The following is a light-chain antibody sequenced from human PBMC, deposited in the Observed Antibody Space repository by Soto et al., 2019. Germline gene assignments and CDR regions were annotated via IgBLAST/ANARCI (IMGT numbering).Light chain of an antibody. Sequence: EIGLPPSTAPPSVSPGVRATLSFRASQSVSSNLAWYQQNPGQAPRLLIYGASTRATGIPARFSGRGSGTEFTLTISSLQSEDFAVYYCQQYNGGLTFGGGTKVDI. CDR2: GAS. J-gene: IGKJ4*01. CDR3: QQYNGGLT. CDR1: QSVSSN. V-gene: IGKV3-15*01.